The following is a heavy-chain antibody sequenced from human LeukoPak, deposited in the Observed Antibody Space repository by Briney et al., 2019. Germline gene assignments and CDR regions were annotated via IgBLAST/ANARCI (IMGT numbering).Heavy chain of an antibody. Sequence: GGSLRLSCVASGFTFSSYAMHWVRQAPGKGLEWVAVISYDGSNKYYADSVKGRFTISRDNSKNTLYLQMNSLRAEDTAVYYCAREYYEFWSDPRIDYWGQGTLVTVSS. J-gene: IGHJ4*02. V-gene: IGHV3-30-3*01. CDR1: GFTFSSYA. CDR2: ISYDGSNK. D-gene: IGHD3-3*01. CDR3: AREYYEFWSDPRIDY.